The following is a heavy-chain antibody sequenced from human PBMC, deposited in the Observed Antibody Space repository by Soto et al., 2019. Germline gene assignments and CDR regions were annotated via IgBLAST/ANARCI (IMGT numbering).Heavy chain of an antibody. CDR2: INHTGGT. CDR1: GGSVNGYY. Sequence: SETLSLTCAVYGGSVNGYYWNWIRQPPGKGLEWIGEINHTGGTHYNPSLKRRVTMSVDTSKNQFSLRLSSVTAADTAIYYCATRITVFGLLIPPFDPWGQGTQVTVSS. V-gene: IGHV4-34*01. J-gene: IGHJ5*02. D-gene: IGHD3-3*01. CDR3: ATRITVFGLLIPPFDP.